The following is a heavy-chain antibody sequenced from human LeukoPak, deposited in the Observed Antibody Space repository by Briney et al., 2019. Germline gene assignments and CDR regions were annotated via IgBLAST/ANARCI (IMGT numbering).Heavy chain of an antibody. CDR3: ARRPDHDSSGYWYDY. J-gene: IGHJ4*02. CDR1: GGSISSYY. CDR2: IYYSGST. D-gene: IGHD3-22*01. V-gene: IGHV4-59*08. Sequence: SETLSLTCTVSGGSISSYYWSWIRQPPGKGLEWIGYIYYSGSTNYNPSLKSRATISVDTSKNQFSLKLSSVTAADTAVYYCARRPDHDSSGYWYDYWGQGTLVTVSS.